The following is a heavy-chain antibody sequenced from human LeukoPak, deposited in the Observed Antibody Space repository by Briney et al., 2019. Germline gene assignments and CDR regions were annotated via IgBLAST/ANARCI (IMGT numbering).Heavy chain of an antibody. V-gene: IGHV3-21*04. Sequence: GGSLRLSCAAPGITFSNYNMNWVRQAPGKGLEWISSITSSSSYTFYADSVKGRFTISRDNAKNSLYLQMNSLRAEDTAVYYCAKTAYYYDSSGYYYSDYSYYFMDVWGKGTTVTISS. CDR3: AKTAYYYDSSGYYYSDYSYYFMDV. J-gene: IGHJ6*03. D-gene: IGHD3-22*01. CDR1: GITFSNYN. CDR2: ITSSSSYT.